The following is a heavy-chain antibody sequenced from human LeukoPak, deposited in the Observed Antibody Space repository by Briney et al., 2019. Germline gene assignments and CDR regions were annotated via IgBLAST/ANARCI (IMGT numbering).Heavy chain of an antibody. Sequence: GASAKVSCKASGYTFTSYDINWVRQATGQGLEWMGGIIPIFGTANYAQKFQGRVTITTDESTSTAYMELSSLRSEDTAVYYCASLESNWFDPWGQGTLVTVSS. CDR2: IIPIFGTA. J-gene: IGHJ5*02. V-gene: IGHV1-69*05. CDR3: ASLESNWFDP. CDR1: GYTFTSYD.